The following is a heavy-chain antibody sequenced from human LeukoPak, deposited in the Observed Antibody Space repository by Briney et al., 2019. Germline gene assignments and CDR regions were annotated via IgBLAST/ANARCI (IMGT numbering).Heavy chain of an antibody. J-gene: IGHJ5*02. CDR1: GFTFSSYS. CDR3: ARGGTRIAVAGTFDP. Sequence: GGSLRLSCASSGFTFSSYSMNWFRQPPGKELEWVSSISNSCSYIYYADSVKGRFTISRDKAKNSLYLQTGRLRAGDTAVYYCARGGTRIAVAGTFDPWGQGTLVTVSS. V-gene: IGHV3-21*01. D-gene: IGHD6-19*01. CDR2: ISNSCSYI.